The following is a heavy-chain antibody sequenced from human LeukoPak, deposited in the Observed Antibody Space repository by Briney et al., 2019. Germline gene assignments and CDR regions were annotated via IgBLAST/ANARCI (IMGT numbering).Heavy chain of an antibody. CDR1: GGSIGSGGYS. CDR2: IYHSGRT. D-gene: IGHD2-21*02. Sequence: SETLSLTCAVSGGSIGSGGYSWSWLRQPPGKGLEWIGYIYHSGRTYYNPSLKSRVTISVDRSKNQFSLNLSSVTAADTAVYYCARRVNIVVVTASAPSDGFDIWGQGTMVTVSS. J-gene: IGHJ3*02. V-gene: IGHV4-30-2*01. CDR3: ARRVNIVVVTASAPSDGFDI.